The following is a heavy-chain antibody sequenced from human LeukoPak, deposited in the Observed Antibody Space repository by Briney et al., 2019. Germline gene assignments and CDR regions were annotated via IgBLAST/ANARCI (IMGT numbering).Heavy chain of an antibody. V-gene: IGHV4-59*08. CDR3: ARSFHSSSWYFDY. CDR1: SGSISTYY. D-gene: IGHD6-13*01. CDR2: IYYSGST. Sequence: SETLSLTCTVSSGSISTYYWSWIRRPPGKGLEWIGYIYYSGSTNYNPSLNSRVTISVDTSKNQFSLKRSSVTAADTAVYYCARSFHSSSWYFDYWGQGTLVTVSS. J-gene: IGHJ4*02.